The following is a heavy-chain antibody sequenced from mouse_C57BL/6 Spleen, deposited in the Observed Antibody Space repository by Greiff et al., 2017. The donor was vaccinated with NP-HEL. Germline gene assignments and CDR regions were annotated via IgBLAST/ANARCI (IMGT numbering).Heavy chain of an antibody. CDR2: INPGSGGT. D-gene: IGHD1-1*01. CDR1: GYAFTNYL. V-gene: IGHV1-54*01. J-gene: IGHJ2*01. CDR3: ARGLFYYYGSSGFDY. Sequence: VKLQESGAELVRPGTSVKVSCKASGYAFTNYLIEWVKQRPGQGLAWIGVINPGSGGTNYNEKFKGKATLTADKSSSTAYMQLSSLTSEDSAVYFCARGLFYYYGSSGFDYWGQGTTLTVSS.